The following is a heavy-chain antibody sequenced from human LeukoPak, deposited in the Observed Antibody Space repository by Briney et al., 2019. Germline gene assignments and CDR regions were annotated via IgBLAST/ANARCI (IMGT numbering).Heavy chain of an antibody. CDR2: IKQDGSEK. D-gene: IGHD3-9*01. V-gene: IGHV3-7*01. J-gene: IGHJ4*02. Sequence: GGCLRLSCAASGFTFSSYWMSWVRQAPGKGLEWVANIKQDGSEKYYVYSVKGRFTISRDNAKNSLYLQMNSLRAEDTAVYYCARPSRYYDILTGSGGAYYFDYWGQGTLVTVSS. CDR3: ARPSRYYDILTGSGGAYYFDY. CDR1: GFTFSSYW.